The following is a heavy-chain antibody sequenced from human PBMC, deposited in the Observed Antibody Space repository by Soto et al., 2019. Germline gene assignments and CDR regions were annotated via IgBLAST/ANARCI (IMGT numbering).Heavy chain of an antibody. J-gene: IGHJ4*02. V-gene: IGHV3-23*01. CDR1: GFTFSNYA. CDR2: ISASGGST. D-gene: IGHD6-13*01. CDR3: AKDSVPGIAAADLDY. Sequence: GGSLRLSCAASGFTFSNYAMSWVRQAPGKGLEWVSAISASGGSTYYADSVKGRFTISRDNSKNTLYLQMNSLRAEDTAVYYCAKDSVPGIAAADLDYWGQGTLVTVSS.